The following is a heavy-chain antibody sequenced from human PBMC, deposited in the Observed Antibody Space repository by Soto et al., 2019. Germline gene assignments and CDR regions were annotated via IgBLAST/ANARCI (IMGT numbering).Heavy chain of an antibody. CDR1: GGSITSSIYY. CDR2: IYYSGST. D-gene: IGHD1-26*01. Sequence: SETLSLTCTVSGGSITSSIYYWGWIRQPPGKGLEWIGSIYYSGSTYYNPSLKSRVTISVDTSKNQFSLKLSSVTAADTAVYYCATQEVGGSYVYTFDPWGQGTLVTVSS. V-gene: IGHV4-39*01. J-gene: IGHJ5*02. CDR3: ATQEVGGSYVYTFDP.